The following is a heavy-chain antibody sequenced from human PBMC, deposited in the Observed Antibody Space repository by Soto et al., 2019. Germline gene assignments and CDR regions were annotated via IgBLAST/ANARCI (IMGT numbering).Heavy chain of an antibody. V-gene: IGHV3-23*01. CDR2: ISGSGGST. Sequence: PGGSLRLSCAASGFTFSSYAMIWVRQAPGKGLEWVSAISGSGGSTYYADSVKGRFTISRDNSKNTLYLQMNSLRAEDTAVYYCAGRRVEYYDFWSGPVYYYYRMDVWGQGTTVTVSS. CDR3: AGRRVEYYDFWSGPVYYYYRMDV. J-gene: IGHJ6*02. CDR1: GFTFSSYA. D-gene: IGHD3-3*01.